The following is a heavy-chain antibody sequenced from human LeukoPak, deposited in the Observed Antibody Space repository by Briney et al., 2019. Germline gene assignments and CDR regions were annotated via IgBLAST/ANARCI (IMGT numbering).Heavy chain of an antibody. CDR2: IDIDGSTT. D-gene: IGHD5-24*01. V-gene: IGHV3-74*01. CDR3: VRDRDGYNY. J-gene: IGHJ4*02. Sequence: GGSLRLSCAASGFTFSNSLMHWVRQVPGKGLVRVARIDIDGSTTHYADSVKGRFTISRGNAKNTLYLQMNILRAEDTAVYYCVRDRDGYNYWGQGTLVTVSS. CDR1: GFTFSNSL.